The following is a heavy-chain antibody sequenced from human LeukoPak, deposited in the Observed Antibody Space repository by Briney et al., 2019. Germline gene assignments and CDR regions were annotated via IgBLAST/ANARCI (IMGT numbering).Heavy chain of an antibody. V-gene: IGHV3-23*01. D-gene: IGHD6-6*01. CDR1: GFTFNSYA. CDR2: ISGSGHST. CDR3: AKGQLVRGEFDY. Sequence: PGGSLRLSCAASGFTFNSYAMSWVRQAPGKGLEWVSAISGSGHSTYYADSVKGRFTISRDNSKNTLYLQMNSLRAEDTAVYYCAKGQLVRGEFDYWGQGTLATVSS. J-gene: IGHJ4*02.